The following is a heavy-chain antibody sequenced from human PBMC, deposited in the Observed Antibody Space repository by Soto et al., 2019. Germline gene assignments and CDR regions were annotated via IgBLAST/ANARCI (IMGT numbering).Heavy chain of an antibody. Sequence: QVQLVESGGGVVQPGRSLRLSCAASGFTFSSYGMHWVRQAPGKGLEWVAVISYDGSNKYYADSVKGRFTISRDNSKNSLYLQMNSLISEDTSVYYCAKHRVTGTLSSPYFDYWGQGTLVTVSS. J-gene: IGHJ4*02. CDR2: ISYDGSNK. D-gene: IGHD1-7*01. CDR1: GFTFSSYG. CDR3: AKHRVTGTLSSPYFDY. V-gene: IGHV3-30*18.